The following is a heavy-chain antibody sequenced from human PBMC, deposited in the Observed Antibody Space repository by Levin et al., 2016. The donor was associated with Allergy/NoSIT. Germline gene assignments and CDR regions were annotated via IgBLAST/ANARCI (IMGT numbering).Heavy chain of an antibody. CDR2: IYYSGST. D-gene: IGHD2-15*01. CDR3: ATTPEEGSWYLGAFDI. Sequence: WIRQPPGKGLEWIGYIYYSGSTYYNPSLKSRVTISVDTSKNQFSLKLSSVTAADTAVYYCATTPEEGSWYLGAFDIWGQGTMVTVSS. J-gene: IGHJ3*02. V-gene: IGHV4-30-4*01.